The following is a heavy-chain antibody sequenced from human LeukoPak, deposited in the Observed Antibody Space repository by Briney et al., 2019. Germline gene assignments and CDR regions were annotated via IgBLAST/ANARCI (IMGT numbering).Heavy chain of an antibody. J-gene: IGHJ3*02. CDR1: GFTVSSNY. V-gene: IGHV3-23*01. Sequence: GGSLRLSCVVSGFTVSSNYMSWVRQAPGKGLEWVSVISGSGDSTYYADSVKGRFTISRDISKNTLYLQMKSLRAGDTAVYYCAKDKTYDDFWSGHDAFDIWGQGTMVTVSS. CDR2: ISGSGDST. CDR3: AKDKTYDDFWSGHDAFDI. D-gene: IGHD3-3*01.